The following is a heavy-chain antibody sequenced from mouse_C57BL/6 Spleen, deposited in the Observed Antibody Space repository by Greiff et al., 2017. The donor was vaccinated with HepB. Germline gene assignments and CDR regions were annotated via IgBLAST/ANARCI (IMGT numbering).Heavy chain of an antibody. J-gene: IGHJ2*01. Sequence: QVQLQQPGAELVMPGASVKLSCKASGYTFTSYWMHWVKQRPGQGLEWIGEIDPSDSYTNYNQKFKGKSTLTVDKSSSTAYMQLSSLTSEDSAVYYCARDWARGSITTVLDYWGQGTTLTVSS. CDR2: IDPSDSYT. D-gene: IGHD1-1*01. CDR1: GYTFTSYW. V-gene: IGHV1-69*01. CDR3: ARDWARGSITTVLDY.